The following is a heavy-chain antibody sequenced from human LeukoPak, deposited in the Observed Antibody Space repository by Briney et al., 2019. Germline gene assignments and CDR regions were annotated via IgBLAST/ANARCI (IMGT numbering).Heavy chain of an antibody. D-gene: IGHD3-9*01. V-gene: IGHV3-23*01. Sequence: HPGGSLRLSCAASGFTFSSYAMSWVRQAPGKGLEWVSAISGSGGSTYYADSVKGRFTISRDNSKNTLYLQMNSLRAEDTAVYYCAKAHGIDYDILTGYPSFDYWGQGTLVTVSS. CDR2: ISGSGGST. CDR1: GFTFSSYA. J-gene: IGHJ4*02. CDR3: AKAHGIDYDILTGYPSFDY.